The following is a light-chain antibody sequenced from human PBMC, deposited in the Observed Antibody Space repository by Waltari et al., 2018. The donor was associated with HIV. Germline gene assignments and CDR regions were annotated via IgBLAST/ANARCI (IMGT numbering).Light chain of an antibody. J-gene: IGKJ1*01. CDR3: QQYYSVPPT. CDR2: WAS. V-gene: IGKV4-1*01. CDR1: QTVLYTSNNINY. Sequence: DIVMTQSPDSLAVSLGERATINCKSSQTVLYTSNNINYLAWYQQKPGQPPKLLIYWASTRESGVPDRFSGSGSGTDFTLTISSLQAEDVAMYFCQQYYSVPPTFGQGTKVEIK.